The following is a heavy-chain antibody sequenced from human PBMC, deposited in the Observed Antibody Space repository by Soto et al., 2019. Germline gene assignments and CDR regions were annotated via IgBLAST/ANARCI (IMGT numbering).Heavy chain of an antibody. J-gene: IGHJ5*02. CDR3: ARDVYEILGRVVRRLDP. CDR2: LKRDGRER. CDR1: GFTFGDYW. D-gene: IGHD2-8*01. Sequence: GGSLRLSCAASGFTFGDYWMTWVRQAPGEGLEWVANLKRDGRERYYVDSVKGRFSVSRDNAKNSLYLQMNNLRPEDTAVYYCARDVYEILGRVVRRLDPWGQGTLVTVSS. V-gene: IGHV3-7*03.